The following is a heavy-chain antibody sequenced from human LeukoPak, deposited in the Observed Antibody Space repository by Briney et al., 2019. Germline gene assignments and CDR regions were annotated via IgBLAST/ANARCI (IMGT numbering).Heavy chain of an antibody. V-gene: IGHV1-3*01. Sequence: ASVKVSCKASGYTFTSYAMHWVRQAPGQRLEWMGWINAGNGNTKYSQKFQGRVTITRDTSASTAYMELSSLRSEDTVVYYCARLEPPTYYYGSGSFGYFDYWGQGTLVTVSS. CDR2: INAGNGNT. J-gene: IGHJ4*02. CDR3: ARLEPPTYYYGSGSFGYFDY. CDR1: GYTFTSYA. D-gene: IGHD3-10*01.